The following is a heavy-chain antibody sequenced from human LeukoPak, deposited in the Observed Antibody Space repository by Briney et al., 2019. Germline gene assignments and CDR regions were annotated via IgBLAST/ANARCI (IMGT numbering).Heavy chain of an antibody. Sequence: HPGGSLRLSCAASGFTFSSSAMSWVRQAPGKGLEWVSAISNNGGYTYYADSVQGRFTISRDNSKSTLCLQMNSLRAEDTAVYYCAKQLGYRSDGSCYFPYWGQGTLVTVSS. CDR3: AKQLGYRSDGSCYFPY. J-gene: IGHJ4*02. V-gene: IGHV3-23*01. D-gene: IGHD2-15*01. CDR2: ISNNGGYT. CDR1: GFTFSSSA.